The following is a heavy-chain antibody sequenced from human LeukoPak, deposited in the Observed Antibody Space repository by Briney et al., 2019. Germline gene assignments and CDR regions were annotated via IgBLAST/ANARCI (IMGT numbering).Heavy chain of an antibody. V-gene: IGHV3-21*01. CDR2: ITSPVGRM. J-gene: IGHJ4*02. D-gene: IGHD6-19*01. Sequence: GGSLRLSCAAFGFTFSTYSMNWVREAPGKGLEWVSSITSPVGRMYYADSLKGRITISRDNARSTLYLQMNSLRAEGTAVYYCATDGRSSGWYGFDYWGQGILVTVSS. CDR1: GFTFSTYS. CDR3: ATDGRSSGWYGFDY.